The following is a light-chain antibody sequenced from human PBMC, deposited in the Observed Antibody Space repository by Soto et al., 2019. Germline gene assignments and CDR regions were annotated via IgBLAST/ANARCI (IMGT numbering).Light chain of an antibody. V-gene: IGKV3-20*01. J-gene: IGKJ2*01. CDR2: GAS. CDR3: QQYGSSPYT. CDR1: QSVNRRY. Sequence: EIVLTQSPGTLSLSPGERATLSCRASQSVNRRYLAWYQQKPGQAPRLLIYGASSRATGIPDRVSGTGSGPDLALIINRLEPADFAVYSCQQYGSSPYTFGLGTKLEIK.